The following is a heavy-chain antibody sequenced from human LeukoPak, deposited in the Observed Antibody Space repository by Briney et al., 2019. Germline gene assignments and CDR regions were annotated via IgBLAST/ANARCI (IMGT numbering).Heavy chain of an antibody. CDR2: VYYSGST. V-gene: IGHV4-39*07. Sequence: PSETLSLTCTVSGASISSTSYHWGWIRQPPGKGLEWIGSVYYSGSTYYNPSLESRVTISVDTSKNQFSLKLISMTVADTAVYYCAGEATWRSSPFYFDSWGQGTLVTVSS. J-gene: IGHJ4*02. CDR1: GASISSTSYH. D-gene: IGHD6-13*01. CDR3: AGEATWRSSPFYFDS.